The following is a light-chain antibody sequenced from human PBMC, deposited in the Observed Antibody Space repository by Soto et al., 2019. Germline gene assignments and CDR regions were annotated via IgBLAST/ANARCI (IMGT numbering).Light chain of an antibody. CDR3: QQYGSSPTWT. CDR2: GAS. Sequence: ESVLTQSPGTLSLSPGERATLSCGASQSVISNYLAGYQQKPGQAPGLLIFGASTRATGIPDRFSGSGSGTDFTLTISRLEPEDSAVYYCQQYGSSPTWTFGQGTKVEIK. CDR1: QSVISNY. V-gene: IGKV3-20*01. J-gene: IGKJ1*01.